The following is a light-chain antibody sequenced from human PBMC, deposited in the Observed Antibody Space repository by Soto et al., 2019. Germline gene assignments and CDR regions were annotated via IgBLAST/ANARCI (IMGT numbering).Light chain of an antibody. V-gene: IGKV3-11*01. Sequence: IVLTQSPSTLSWSAGERATLSWGASQSVSSYLAWYQHKPGQAPRLLIYDASNRATGIPARFSGSGYGTDFNLSINSLQTEDFATYYCQQAYSFPITFGQGTRLEIK. CDR2: DAS. J-gene: IGKJ5*01. CDR3: QQAYSFPIT. CDR1: QSVSSY.